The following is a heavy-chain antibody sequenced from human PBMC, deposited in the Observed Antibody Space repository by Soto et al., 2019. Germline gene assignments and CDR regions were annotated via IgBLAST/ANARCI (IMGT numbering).Heavy chain of an antibody. Sequence: SLRLSCAASGFNFNDDGMHWVRQARGKGLEWVSSISWNSVSIGYADSVKGRFTISRDNAKNSLYLQMNSLRAEDTALYYCAKDMENGYNPYYYYGMDVWGQGTTVTVSS. CDR3: AKDMENGYNPYYYYGMDV. CDR1: GFNFNDDG. CDR2: ISWNSVSI. J-gene: IGHJ6*02. V-gene: IGHV3-9*01. D-gene: IGHD3-10*01.